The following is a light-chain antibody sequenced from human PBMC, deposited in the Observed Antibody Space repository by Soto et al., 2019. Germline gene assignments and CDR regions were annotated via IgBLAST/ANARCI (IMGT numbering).Light chain of an antibody. J-gene: IGKJ2*01. V-gene: IGKV3-11*01. CDR2: DAS. Sequence: DIVLTQSPATLALSPGERATLSGRASQSISNHLAWYQKKPGQAPRLLIYDASNRATGIPARFSGSGSGTDFTLTISSLEPEDFAVYYRLETSGQGTKLEIK. CDR1: QSISNH. CDR3: LET.